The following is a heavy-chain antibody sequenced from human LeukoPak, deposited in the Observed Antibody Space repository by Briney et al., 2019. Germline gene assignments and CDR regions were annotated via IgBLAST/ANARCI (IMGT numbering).Heavy chain of an antibody. Sequence: ASVKVSCKASGGTFSSYAISWVRQAPGQGLERMGVIVPMFGTANYSQKFQGRVTITADESPSTAYMELSSLRSEDTAVYYCTRDRGGVRGRNWFDPWGQGTLVTVSS. J-gene: IGHJ5*02. CDR2: IVPMFGTA. V-gene: IGHV1-69*13. CDR1: GGTFSSYA. CDR3: TRDRGGVRGRNWFDP. D-gene: IGHD3-10*01.